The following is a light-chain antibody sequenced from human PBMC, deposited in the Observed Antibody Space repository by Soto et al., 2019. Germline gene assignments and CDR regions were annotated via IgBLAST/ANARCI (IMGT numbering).Light chain of an antibody. J-gene: IGLJ2*01. CDR3: QSYDSSLSGHVV. CDR2: GNS. CDR1: SSNIGAGYD. Sequence: QLVLTQPPSVSGAPGQRVTISCTGSSSNIGAGYDVHWYQQLPGTAPKLLIYGNSNRPSGVPDRFSGSKSGTSASLAITGXQXEDEADYYCQSYDSSLSGHVVFGGGTKLTVL. V-gene: IGLV1-40*01.